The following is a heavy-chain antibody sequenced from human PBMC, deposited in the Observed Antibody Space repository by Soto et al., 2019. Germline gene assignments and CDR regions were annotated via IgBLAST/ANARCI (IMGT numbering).Heavy chain of an antibody. CDR3: ARDTNWYFDL. CDR1: GGSISSSTYY. J-gene: IGHJ2*01. D-gene: IGHD1-26*01. V-gene: IGHV4-39*02. CDR2: IYYSGRT. Sequence: QLQLQESGPGLVKPSETLSLTCTISGGSISSSTYYWGWIRQPPGKGLEWIGSIYYSGRTYYNPSLESRVTISVDTSKNQLSLKMNFVTAADTAVYYCARDTNWYFDLWGRGTLVTVSS.